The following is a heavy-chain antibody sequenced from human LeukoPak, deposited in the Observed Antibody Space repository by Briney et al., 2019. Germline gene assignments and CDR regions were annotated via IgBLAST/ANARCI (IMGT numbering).Heavy chain of an antibody. CDR3: ARLAYCSNDVCYSNYYYSMDV. CDR2: IYPDDSDT. D-gene: IGHD2-8*01. J-gene: IGHJ6*03. Sequence: RGASLQISGKGSGSTFSSYWIGGVRQLPGKGLEWMGIIYPDDSDTRYSTSFQGQVTISADKSIITVHLQWSSLKASDTAMYYCARLAYCSNDVCYSNYYYSMDVWGKGTTVTVSS. CDR1: GSTFSSYW. V-gene: IGHV5-51*01.